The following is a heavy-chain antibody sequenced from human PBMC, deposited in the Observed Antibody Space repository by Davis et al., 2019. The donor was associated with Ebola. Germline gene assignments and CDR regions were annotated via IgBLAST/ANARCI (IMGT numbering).Heavy chain of an antibody. V-gene: IGHV1-2*02. CDR1: GYTFTGYY. Sequence: AASVKVSCKASGYTFTGYYMHWVRQAPGQGLEWMGWINPNSGGTNYAQKFQGRVTITAGESTSTAYMELSSLRSEDTAVYYCARDGVQGFDPWGQGTLVTVSS. J-gene: IGHJ5*02. CDR2: INPNSGGT. CDR3: ARDGVQGFDP. D-gene: IGHD3-10*01.